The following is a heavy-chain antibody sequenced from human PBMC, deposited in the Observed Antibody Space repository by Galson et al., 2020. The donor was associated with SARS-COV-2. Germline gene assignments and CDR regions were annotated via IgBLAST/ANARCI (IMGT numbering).Heavy chain of an antibody. J-gene: IGHJ5*02. V-gene: IGHV3-23*01. D-gene: IGHD6-13*01. CDR3: AKLRGNIAAAPYNWFDP. CDR2: ISGSGGST. Sequence: TGGSLRLSCAASGFTFRSYAMSWVRQAPGKGLEWVSGISGSGGSTYYADSVKGRFTISRDNSKNTLYLQMNSLRAEDTAVYYCAKLRGNIAAAPYNWFDPWGQGTLVTVSS. CDR1: GFTFRSYA.